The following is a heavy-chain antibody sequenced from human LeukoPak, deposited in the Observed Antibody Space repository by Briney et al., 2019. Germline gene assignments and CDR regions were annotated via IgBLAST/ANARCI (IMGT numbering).Heavy chain of an antibody. J-gene: IGHJ3*02. D-gene: IGHD6-19*01. CDR3: ASYPGYSSGWYDAFDI. CDR2: IYYSGST. Sequence: KPSETLSLTCTVSGGSISSYYWGWIRQPPGEGLEWIGYIYYSGSTNYNPSLKSRVTISVDTSKNQFSLKLSSVTAADTAVYYCASYPGYSSGWYDAFDIWGQGTMVTVSS. V-gene: IGHV4-59*01. CDR1: GGSISSYY.